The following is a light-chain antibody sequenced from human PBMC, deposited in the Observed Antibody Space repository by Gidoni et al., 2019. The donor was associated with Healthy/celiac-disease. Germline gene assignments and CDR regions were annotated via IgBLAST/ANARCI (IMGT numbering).Light chain of an antibody. CDR1: QSVLYSSNNNNY. CDR2: WAS. Sequence: DIVMTQSPDSLAVSLGERATINCQSSQSVLYSSNNNNYLAWYQQKPGQPPKLLIYWASTRESVVPDRFSGSGSGTDFTLTISSLQAEDVAVYYCQQYYSPLHFGGGTKVEIK. V-gene: IGKV4-1*01. CDR3: QQYYSPLH. J-gene: IGKJ4*01.